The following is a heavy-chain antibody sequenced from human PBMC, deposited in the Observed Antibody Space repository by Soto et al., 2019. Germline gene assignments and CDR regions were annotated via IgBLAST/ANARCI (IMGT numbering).Heavy chain of an antibody. D-gene: IGHD2-8*01. Sequence: SETLSLTCAVYGGSFSGYYWSWIRQPPGKGLEWIGEINHSGSTNYNPSLKSRVTISVDTSKNQFSLKLSSVTAADTAVYYCARGLYCTNGVCYSSAVGFDYWGQGTLVTVSS. J-gene: IGHJ4*02. CDR1: GGSFSGYY. CDR3: ARGLYCTNGVCYSSAVGFDY. V-gene: IGHV4-34*01. CDR2: INHSGST.